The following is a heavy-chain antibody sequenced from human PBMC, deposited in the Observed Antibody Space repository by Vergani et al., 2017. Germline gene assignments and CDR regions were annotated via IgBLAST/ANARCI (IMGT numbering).Heavy chain of an antibody. CDR2: INPIDSKI. CDR3: TRHVPCGEGACLYFDH. V-gene: IGHV5-51*01. J-gene: IGHJ4*02. Sequence: EVMLVQSGAEVKKPGESLKISCKYSESSFISNEIAWVRQMSGKGLQWMGNINPIDSKIAYSPSFQGQAIMSLDKSITTAYLQWRSLKASDTAIYYCTRHVPCGEGACLYFDHWGQGTLVTVSS. CDR1: ESSFISNE. D-gene: IGHD4-17*01.